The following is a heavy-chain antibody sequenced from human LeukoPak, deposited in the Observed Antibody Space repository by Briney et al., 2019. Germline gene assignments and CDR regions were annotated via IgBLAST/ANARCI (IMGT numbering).Heavy chain of an antibody. J-gene: IGHJ6*02. Sequence: NPSETLSLTCSVSGGSISSYYWSWIRQPPGKGLEWIGYIYYSGSTNYNPSLKSRVTISVDTSKNQFSLKLSSVTAADTAVYYCARDRFIAVAGPTPTPLQYYYYGMDVWGQGTTVTVSS. CDR2: IYYSGST. CDR3: ARDRFIAVAGPTPTPLQYYYYGMDV. CDR1: GGSISSYY. V-gene: IGHV4-59*01. D-gene: IGHD6-19*01.